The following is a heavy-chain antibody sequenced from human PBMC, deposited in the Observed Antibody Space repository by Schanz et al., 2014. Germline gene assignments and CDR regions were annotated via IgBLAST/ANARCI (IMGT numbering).Heavy chain of an antibody. Sequence: QVQLQESGPGLVKPSGTLSLTCAVSGGSISSSNWWSWVRQPPGKGLEWIGGIYHRERTNYNPSLKSRVTISVDETDNEFSLKVSSVTAADTAVYYCERGAGGGSGTYYGAYYNYYYMDVWGKGTTVTVSS. CDR2: IYHRERT. CDR1: GGSISSSNW. D-gene: IGHD3-10*01. V-gene: IGHV4-4*02. J-gene: IGHJ6*03. CDR3: ERGAGGGSGTYYGAYYNYYYMDV.